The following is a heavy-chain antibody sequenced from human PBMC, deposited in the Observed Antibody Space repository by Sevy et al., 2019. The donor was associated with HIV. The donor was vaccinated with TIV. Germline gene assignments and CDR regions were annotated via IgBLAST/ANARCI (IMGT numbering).Heavy chain of an antibody. J-gene: IGHJ4*02. V-gene: IGHV3-33*01. Sequence: GGSLRLSCAASGFTFSSYGMHWVRQAPGKGLEWVAVIWYDGSNKYYADSVKGRFTISRDNSKNTLYLQMNSLRAEDTTVYDCARHQMARDYYFDYWAQGTLVTVSS. CDR2: IWYDGSNK. CDR3: ARHQMARDYYFDY. CDR1: GFTFSSYG. D-gene: IGHD2-21*01.